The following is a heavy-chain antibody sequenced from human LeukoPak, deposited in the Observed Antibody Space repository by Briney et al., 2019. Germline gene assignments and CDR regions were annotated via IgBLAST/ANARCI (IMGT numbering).Heavy chain of an antibody. CDR2: INHSGST. D-gene: IGHD3-3*01. J-gene: IGHJ4*02. CDR1: GGSFSGYY. Sequence: SGTLTLTCAVYGGSFSGYYWSWIRQPPGKGLEWIGEINHSGSTNYNPSLKSRVTMSVDTSKNQFSLKLFSVTAADTVVYYCAKGGVTYDYWGQGTLVTVSS. CDR3: AKGGVTYDY. V-gene: IGHV4-34*01.